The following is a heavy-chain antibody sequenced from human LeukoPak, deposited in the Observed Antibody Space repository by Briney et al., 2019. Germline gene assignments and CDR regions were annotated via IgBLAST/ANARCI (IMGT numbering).Heavy chain of an antibody. J-gene: IGHJ6*02. CDR1: GFTFSSYA. Sequence: GGSLRLSCAASGFTFSSYAMSWVRQAPGKGLEWVSAISGSGGSTYYADSVKGRFTISRDNSKNTLYLQMNSLRAEDTAVYYCAKDQHLVLGYYYGMDVWGRGTTVTVSS. V-gene: IGHV3-23*01. CDR3: AKDQHLVLGYYYGMDV. CDR2: ISGSGGST. D-gene: IGHD6-6*01.